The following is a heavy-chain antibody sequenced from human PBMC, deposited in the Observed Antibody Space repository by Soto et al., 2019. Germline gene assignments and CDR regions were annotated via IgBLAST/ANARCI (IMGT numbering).Heavy chain of an antibody. D-gene: IGHD3-3*01. J-gene: IGHJ5*02. CDR1: GGTFSRHA. Sequence: QVQLVQSGAEVRKPGSSVKVSCKASGGTFSRHAISWVRQAPGQGLEWMGGIIPIFGTANYAQKFQGRVTITADKSTSTAYMELSSLRSEDTAVYYCASGRQLRFNWFDPWGQGTLVTVSS. CDR2: IIPIFGTA. CDR3: ASGRQLRFNWFDP. V-gene: IGHV1-69*06.